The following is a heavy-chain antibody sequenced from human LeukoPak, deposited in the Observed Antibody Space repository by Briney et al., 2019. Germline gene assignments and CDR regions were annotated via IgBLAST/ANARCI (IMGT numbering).Heavy chain of an antibody. CDR1: GGSISSYY. CDR2: IYYSGST. Sequence: PSETLSLTYTVSGGSISSYYWSWIRQPPGKGLEWIGYIYYSGSTNYNPSLKSRVTISVDTSKNQFSLKLSSVTAADTAVYYCASVKYYYDSSGYPGWFDPWGQGTLVTVSS. J-gene: IGHJ5*02. D-gene: IGHD3-22*01. V-gene: IGHV4-59*01. CDR3: ASVKYYYDSSGYPGWFDP.